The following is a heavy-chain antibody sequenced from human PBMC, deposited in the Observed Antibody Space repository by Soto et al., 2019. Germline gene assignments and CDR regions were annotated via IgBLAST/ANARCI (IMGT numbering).Heavy chain of an antibody. Sequence: QVQLQESGPGLVKPSETLSLTCTVSGGSISSYYWSWIRQPPGKGLEWIGYIYYSGGTNYNPSLKSRVTISVDTSKNQFSLKLSSVTAADTAVYYCARGRGNCSGGSCYYFAYYYYMDVWGKGTTVTVSS. J-gene: IGHJ6*03. CDR3: ARGRGNCSGGSCYYFAYYYYMDV. D-gene: IGHD2-15*01. V-gene: IGHV4-59*01. CDR2: IYYSGGT. CDR1: GGSISSYY.